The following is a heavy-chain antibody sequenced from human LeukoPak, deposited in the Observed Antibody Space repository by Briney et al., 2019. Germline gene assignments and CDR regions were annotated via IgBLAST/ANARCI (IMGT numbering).Heavy chain of an antibody. CDR1: GYTFTSYY. V-gene: IGHV1-46*01. CDR3: ARAYSSSLLRRRNWFDP. D-gene: IGHD6-13*01. Sequence: ASVKVSCKASGYTFTSYYMHWVRQAPGQGLEWMGIINPSGGSTSYAQKFQGRVTMTRDTSISTAYMELSRLRSDDTAVYYCARAYSSSLLRRRNWFDPWGQGTLVTVSS. CDR2: INPSGGST. J-gene: IGHJ5*02.